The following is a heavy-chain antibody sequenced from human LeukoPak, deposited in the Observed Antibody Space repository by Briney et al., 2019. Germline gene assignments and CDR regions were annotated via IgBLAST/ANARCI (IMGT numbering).Heavy chain of an antibody. CDR1: GGSISSYY. D-gene: IGHD6-13*01. V-gene: IGHV4-59*08. Sequence: SETLSLTCTVSGGSISSYYWSWVRQPPGKGLEWIGCIYYSGSTNYNPSLKSRVTISVDTSKNQFSLKLSSVTAADTAVYYCARRCSWSFDYWGQGTLVTVSS. CDR3: ARRCSWSFDY. CDR2: IYYSGST. J-gene: IGHJ4*02.